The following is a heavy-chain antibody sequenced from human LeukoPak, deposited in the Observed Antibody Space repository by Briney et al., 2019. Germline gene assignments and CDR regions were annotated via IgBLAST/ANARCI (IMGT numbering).Heavy chain of an antibody. V-gene: IGHV1-24*01. D-gene: IGHD1-26*01. CDR1: GYTLTELS. Sequence: ASVKVSCKVFGYTLTELSMHWVRQAPGKGLEWMGGFDPEDGETIYAQNFQGRVTMTEDTSTDTAYMELSSLRSEETAVYYCATGSGSYYVDAFDIWGQGTMVTVSS. CDR3: ATGSGSYYVDAFDI. J-gene: IGHJ3*02. CDR2: FDPEDGET.